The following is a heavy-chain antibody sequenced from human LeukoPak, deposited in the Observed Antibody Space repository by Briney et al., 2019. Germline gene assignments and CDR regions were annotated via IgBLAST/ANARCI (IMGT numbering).Heavy chain of an antibody. V-gene: IGHV5-51*01. CDR3: ARLLGGGIDY. CDR2: IYPGDSDT. Sequence: GESLKISCKGLGYSFTGYWIGWVRQMPGKGLEWMGVIYPGDSDTRYSPSFQGQVTISAESISTAYLQWSNLKASDTAMYYCARLLGGGIDYWGQGTLVTVSS. CDR1: GYSFTGYW. J-gene: IGHJ4*02.